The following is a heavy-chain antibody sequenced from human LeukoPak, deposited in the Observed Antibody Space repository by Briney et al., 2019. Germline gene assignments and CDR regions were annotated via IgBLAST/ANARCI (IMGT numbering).Heavy chain of an antibody. V-gene: IGHV4-39*07. CDR3: ARVEDCSSTSCYAPRFDY. CDR2: IYYSGST. Sequence: SETLSLTCTVSGGSISSSSYYWGWIRQPPGKGLEWIGSIYYSGSTYYNPSLKSRVTISVDTSKNQFSLKLSSVTAADTAVYYCARVEDCSSTSCYAPRFDYWGQGTLVTVSS. J-gene: IGHJ4*02. D-gene: IGHD2-2*01. CDR1: GGSISSSSYY.